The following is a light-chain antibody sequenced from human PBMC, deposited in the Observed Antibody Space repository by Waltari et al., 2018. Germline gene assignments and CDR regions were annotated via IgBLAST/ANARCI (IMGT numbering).Light chain of an antibody. J-gene: IGKJ4*01. Sequence: EIVMTQSPATLSVSPGERATFSCRASQSVSSNLAWYQQKPGQAPRLLLYGASTRATGIPARFSGSGSGTEFTLTISSLQSEDFAVYYCQQYNNWPLLTFGGGTKVEIK. CDR3: QQYNNWPLLT. CDR2: GAS. V-gene: IGKV3-15*01. CDR1: QSVSSN.